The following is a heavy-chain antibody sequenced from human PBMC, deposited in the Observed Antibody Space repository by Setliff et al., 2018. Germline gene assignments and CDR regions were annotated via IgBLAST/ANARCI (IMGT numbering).Heavy chain of an antibody. D-gene: IGHD1-26*01. J-gene: IGHJ5*02. V-gene: IGHV4-39*07. Sequence: SETLSLTCTVSGGSISSRSYYWGWIRQPPGKGLEWIGSIYHSGSSYYNPSLSSRVTISIDTSKNQFSLRLTSVTAADTAVYFCARDNTILGATDHWGQGTLVTVSS. CDR3: ARDNTILGATDH. CDR2: IYHSGSS. CDR1: GGSISSRSYY.